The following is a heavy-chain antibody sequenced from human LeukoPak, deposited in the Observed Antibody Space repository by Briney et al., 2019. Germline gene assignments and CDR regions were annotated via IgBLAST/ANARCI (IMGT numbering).Heavy chain of an antibody. CDR3: ARPYEWFDP. CDR2: IYYSGST. Sequence: SETLSLTCTVSGGSISSSSYYWGWIRQPPGKGLEWIGSIYYSGSTYYNPSLKSRVTISVDTSKNQFSLKLSSVTAADTVVYYCARPYEWFDPWGQGTLVTVSS. D-gene: IGHD3-3*01. V-gene: IGHV4-39*01. J-gene: IGHJ5*02. CDR1: GGSISSSSYY.